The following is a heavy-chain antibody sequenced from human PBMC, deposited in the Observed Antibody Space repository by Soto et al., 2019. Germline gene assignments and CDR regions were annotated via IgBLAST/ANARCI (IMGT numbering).Heavy chain of an antibody. J-gene: IGHJ6*02. V-gene: IGHV3-23*01. CDR2: ISGSGGST. D-gene: IGHD4-17*01. CDR1: GFTFSSYA. CDR3: AKVISTTVVTVSYYYYGMDV. Sequence: GSLRLSCAASGFTFSSYAMSWVRQAPGKGLEWVSAISGSGGSTYYADSVKGRFTISRDNSKNTLYLQMNSLRAEDTAVYYCAKVISTTVVTVSYYYYGMDVWGQGTTVTVSS.